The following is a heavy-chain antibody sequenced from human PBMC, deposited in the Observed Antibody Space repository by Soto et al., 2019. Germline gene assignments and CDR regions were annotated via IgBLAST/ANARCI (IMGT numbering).Heavy chain of an antibody. J-gene: IGHJ5*02. V-gene: IGHV3-30*04. Sequence: QVQLVESGGGVVQPGRTLRLSCVVSGFTFSRYAMHWVRQAPGKGLEWVAVVSYDGRKTFYADSVKGRFTISRDNSNNTVYLQMNSLRGEDTAVYYCARDSRAVAVISIIEVAGWFDPWGQGTLVTVSS. CDR3: ARDSRAVAVISIIEVAGWFDP. CDR1: GFTFSRYA. CDR2: VSYDGRKT. D-gene: IGHD6-19*01.